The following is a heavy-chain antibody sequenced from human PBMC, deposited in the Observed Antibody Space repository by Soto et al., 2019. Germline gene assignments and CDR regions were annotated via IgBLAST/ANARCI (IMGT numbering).Heavy chain of an antibody. J-gene: IGHJ6*02. V-gene: IGHV3-30-3*01. CDR1: RFTFSSYA. D-gene: IGHD1-26*01. CDR3: ARVNSGYDYGMDV. Sequence: QVQLVESGGGVVQPGRSLRLSCAASRFTFSSYAMHWVRQAPGKGLEWVALISYDGSNKYYADSVKGRFTISRDNSKNTLSLQMSSLRAEDTAVYHCARVNSGYDYGMDVWGQGTTVTVAS. CDR2: ISYDGSNK.